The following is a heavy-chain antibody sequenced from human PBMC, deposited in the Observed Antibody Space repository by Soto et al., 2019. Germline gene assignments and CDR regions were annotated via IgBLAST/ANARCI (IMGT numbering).Heavy chain of an antibody. CDR1: GGSISNGGYS. Sequence: LSLTCAVSGGSISNGGYSWSWLRQPPGKGLEWIGFVSHSGYTYYNPSLRSRVIISIDKSRNHFSLGLKSVTAADTAMYYCARTSYDILTGRLDAFDVWGQGTMVTVSS. CDR2: VSHSGYT. CDR3: ARTSYDILTGRLDAFDV. V-gene: IGHV4-30-2*01. D-gene: IGHD3-9*01. J-gene: IGHJ3*01.